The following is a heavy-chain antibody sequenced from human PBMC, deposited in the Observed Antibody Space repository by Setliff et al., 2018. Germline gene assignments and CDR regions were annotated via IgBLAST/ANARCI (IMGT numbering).Heavy chain of an antibody. J-gene: IGHJ6*02. CDR1: GGSFSGYY. V-gene: IGHV4-34*12. CDR2: IIHSGST. D-gene: IGHD3-10*01. CDR3: ARDSNYYGSGTKSGDYGMDV. Sequence: PSETLSLTCAVYGGSFSGYYWSWIRQPPGKRLEWIGEIIHSGSTNYNPSLKSRVTISMDTSKNQFSLKVSSVTAADTAVYYCARDSNYYGSGTKSGDYGMDVWGQGTTVTVSS.